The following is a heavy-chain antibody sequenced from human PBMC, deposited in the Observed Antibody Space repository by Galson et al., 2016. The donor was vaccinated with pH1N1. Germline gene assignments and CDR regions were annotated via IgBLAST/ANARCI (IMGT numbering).Heavy chain of an antibody. D-gene: IGHD1-26*01. J-gene: IGHJ4*02. V-gene: IGHV1-46*01. CDR2: IDPSNGGT. Sequence: SVKVSCKASGYTFTTSYIHWVRQAPGEGPEWMGVIDPSNGGTTYAQKFQARVTMTRDTSTSTVYLDLSRLRSEDTSVFYCTRDLGRRREFWGQGTRVTVSS. CDR1: GYTFTTSY. CDR3: TRDLGRRREF.